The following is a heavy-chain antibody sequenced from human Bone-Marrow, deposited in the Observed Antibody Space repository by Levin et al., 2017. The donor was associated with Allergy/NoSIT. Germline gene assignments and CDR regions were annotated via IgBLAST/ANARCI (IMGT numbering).Heavy chain of an antibody. V-gene: IGHV6-1*01. J-gene: IGHJ3*02. CDR1: GDSVSSNSAA. CDR2: TYYRSKWYN. Sequence: SQTLSLTCAISGDSVSSNSAAWNWIRQSPSRGLEWLGRTYYRSKWYNDYAVSVKSRITINPDTSKNQFSLQLNSVTPEDTAVYYCARATSGSYEKIDAFDIWGQGTTVTVSS. D-gene: IGHD1-26*01. CDR3: ARATSGSYEKIDAFDI.